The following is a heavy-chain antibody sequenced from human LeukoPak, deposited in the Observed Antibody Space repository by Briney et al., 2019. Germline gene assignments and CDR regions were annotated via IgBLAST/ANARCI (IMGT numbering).Heavy chain of an antibody. Sequence: ASVKVSCKASGYTFTSYAMHWVRQAPGQRLEWMGWINAGNGNTKYSQKFQGRVTITRDTSASTAYMELSSLRSEDTAVYYCARDHIVATTFDYWGQGTLVTVSS. CDR1: GYTFTSYA. CDR3: ARDHIVATTFDY. V-gene: IGHV1-3*01. CDR2: INAGNGNT. J-gene: IGHJ4*02. D-gene: IGHD5-12*01.